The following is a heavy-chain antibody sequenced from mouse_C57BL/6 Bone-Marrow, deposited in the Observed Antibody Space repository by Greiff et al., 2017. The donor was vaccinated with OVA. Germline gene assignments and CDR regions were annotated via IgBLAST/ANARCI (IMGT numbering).Heavy chain of an antibody. J-gene: IGHJ1*03. CDR1: GYTFTSYW. D-gene: IGHD1-1*01. V-gene: IGHV1-69*01. Sequence: VQLQQPGAELVMPGASVKLSCKASGYTFTSYWMHWVKQRPGQGLEWIGEIDPSDSYTNYNQKFKGKSTLTVDKSSSTAYMQLSSLTSEDSAVYYCASFLTVDWYFDFWGTGTTVTVSS. CDR2: IDPSDSYT. CDR3: ASFLTVDWYFDF.